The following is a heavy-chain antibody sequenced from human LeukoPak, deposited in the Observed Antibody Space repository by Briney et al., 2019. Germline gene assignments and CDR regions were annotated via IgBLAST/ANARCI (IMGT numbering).Heavy chain of an antibody. D-gene: IGHD3/OR15-3a*01. J-gene: IGHJ4*02. V-gene: IGHV3-21*01. CDR1: GFTFSDCD. Sequence: GGCLRLSCTASGFTFSDCDMNWFRQAPGKGLEWVSSISYRTSHIYYADSVKGRFTISRDNAKNSLYLQMDSLRAEDTAVYFCGRDLVGLDYWGQGTLVTVSS. CDR3: GRDLVGLDY. CDR2: ISYRTSHI.